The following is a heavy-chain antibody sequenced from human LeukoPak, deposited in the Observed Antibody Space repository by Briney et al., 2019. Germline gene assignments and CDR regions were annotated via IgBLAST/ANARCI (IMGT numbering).Heavy chain of an antibody. Sequence: GGSLRLSCAASGFTFSSYWMHWVRQAPGRGLVWVSRINSDGSSTSYADSVKGRFTISRDNAKNTLCLQMNSLRAEDTAVYYCARGVGYCSSTSCYWWFDPWGQGTLVTVSS. J-gene: IGHJ5*02. V-gene: IGHV3-74*01. D-gene: IGHD2-2*01. CDR1: GFTFSSYW. CDR3: ARGVGYCSSTSCYWWFDP. CDR2: INSDGSST.